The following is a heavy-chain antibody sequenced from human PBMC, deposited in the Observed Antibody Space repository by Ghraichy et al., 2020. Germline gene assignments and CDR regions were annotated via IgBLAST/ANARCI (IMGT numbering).Heavy chain of an antibody. CDR2: IRSKAYGGTT. CDR3: TRDDYGDYTLDY. CDR1: GFTFGDYA. V-gene: IGHV3-49*03. J-gene: IGHJ4*02. D-gene: IGHD4-17*01. Sequence: GKSLNISCTASGFTFGDYAMSWFRQAPGKGLEWVGFIRSKAYGGTTEYAASVKGRFTISRDDSKSIAYLQMNSLKTEDTAVYYCTRDDYGDYTLDYWGQGTLVTVSS.